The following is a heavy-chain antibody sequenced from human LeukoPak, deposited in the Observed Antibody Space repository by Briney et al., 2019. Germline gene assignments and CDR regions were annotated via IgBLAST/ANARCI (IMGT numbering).Heavy chain of an antibody. J-gene: IGHJ5*02. V-gene: IGHV3-23*01. CDR3: AKQPYQYVSGSPSWFDP. CDR2: IGGSSGKT. CDR1: GFTFSNYA. D-gene: IGHD3-10*01. Sequence: GGSLRLSCAASGFTFSNYAMTWVRQAPGKGLEWVSGIGGSSGKTFYADSVKGRFTISRDNSKSTLYLQMNTLRAEDTAVYFCAKQPYQYVSGSPSWFDPWGQGTLVTVSS.